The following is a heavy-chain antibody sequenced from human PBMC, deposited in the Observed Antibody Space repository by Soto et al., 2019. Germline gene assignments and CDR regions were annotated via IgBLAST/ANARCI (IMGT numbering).Heavy chain of an antibody. V-gene: IGHV4-61*01. D-gene: IGHD2-15*01. Sequence: QVQLQEAGPGLVKPSETLSLTCNVSADSASSANYYWTWIRQPPGRGLEWIGNIYYNGRTNYNPSLKNRVTISVSASKTQLSLRLTSVTAADTAVYYCARDHCLGGNCFSTYYGMDVWGQGTTVNVSS. J-gene: IGHJ6*02. CDR3: ARDHCLGGNCFSTYYGMDV. CDR1: ADSASSANYY. CDR2: IYYNGRT.